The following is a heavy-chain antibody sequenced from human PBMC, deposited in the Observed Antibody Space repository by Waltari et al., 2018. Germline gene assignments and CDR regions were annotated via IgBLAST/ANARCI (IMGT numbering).Heavy chain of an antibody. CDR1: GGTFSSYD. CDR3: ARVRPHYDILTGYYIGAFDI. D-gene: IGHD3-9*01. CDR2: IIPIFGTA. V-gene: IGHV1-69*05. J-gene: IGHJ3*02. Sequence: QVQLVQSGAEVKKPGSSVKVSCKASGGTFSSYDISWVRQAPGQGLAWMGGIIPIFGTANYAQKFQGRVTITTDESTSTAYMELSSLRSEDTAVYYCARVRPHYDILTGYYIGAFDIWGQGTMVTVSS.